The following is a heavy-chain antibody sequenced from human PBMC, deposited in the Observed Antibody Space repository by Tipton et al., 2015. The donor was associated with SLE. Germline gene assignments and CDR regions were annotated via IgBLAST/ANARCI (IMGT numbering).Heavy chain of an antibody. D-gene: IGHD3-10*01. CDR2: LYQSGSI. V-gene: IGHV4-30-2*06. CDR3: AVQSSGSARADL. J-gene: IGHJ4*02. CDR1: GGSISGGGYS. Sequence: LRLSCTVSGGSISGGGYSWSWIRQSPGKGLEWIGSLYQSGSIHYNPSLENRVTISVDRSKNQFSLSLSSVTAADTAVYYCAVQSSGSARADLWGQGTLVTVSS.